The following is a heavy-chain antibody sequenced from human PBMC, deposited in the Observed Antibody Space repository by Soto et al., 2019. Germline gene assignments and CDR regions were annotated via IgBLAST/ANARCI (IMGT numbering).Heavy chain of an antibody. Sequence: ASVKVSCKASGYTFTSYAMHWVRQAPGQRLEWMGWINAGNGNTKYSQKFQGRVTITRDTSASTAYMELSSLRSEDTAVYYCARALEGNYYYYYMGVWGKGTTVTVSS. CDR1: GYTFTSYA. CDR3: ARALEGNYYYYYMGV. D-gene: IGHD3-3*01. J-gene: IGHJ6*03. CDR2: INAGNGNT. V-gene: IGHV1-3*01.